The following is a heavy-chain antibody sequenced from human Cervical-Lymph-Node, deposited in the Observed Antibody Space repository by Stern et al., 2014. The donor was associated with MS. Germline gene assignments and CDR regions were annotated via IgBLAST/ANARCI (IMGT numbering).Heavy chain of an antibody. CDR1: GFSITTSGMG. CDR3: AHTTVTSDEGYGLDV. V-gene: IGHV2-5*02. D-gene: IGHD4-17*01. Sequence: ESGPTLVKPTQTLTLTCTFSGFSITTSGMGVAWIRQPPGKALEWLAVIYWDDDKRYSPFLQSRLTITKDTSKNQVVLKMTNMDPVDTGTYYCAHTTVTSDEGYGLDVWGQGTTVTVSS. CDR2: IYWDDDK. J-gene: IGHJ6*02.